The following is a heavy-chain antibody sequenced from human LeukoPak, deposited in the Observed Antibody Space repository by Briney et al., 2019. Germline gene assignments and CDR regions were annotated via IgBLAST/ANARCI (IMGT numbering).Heavy chain of an antibody. CDR3: ARGGKQWLANDY. CDR1: GGSISSSSYY. D-gene: IGHD6-19*01. V-gene: IGHV4-39*07. J-gene: IGHJ4*02. CDR2: IYYSGST. Sequence: PSETLSLTCTVSGGSISSSSYYWGWIRQPPGKGLEWIGSIYYSGSTYYNPSLKSRVTISVDTSKNQFSLKLSSVTAADTAVYYCARGGKQWLANDYWGQGTLVTVSS.